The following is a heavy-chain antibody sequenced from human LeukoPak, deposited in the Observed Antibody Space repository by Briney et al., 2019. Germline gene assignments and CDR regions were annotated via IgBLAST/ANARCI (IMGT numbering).Heavy chain of an antibody. D-gene: IGHD6-6*01. CDR3: ARDSPEYGAFDI. CDR2: IWYDGSNK. V-gene: IGHV3-33*01. J-gene: IGHJ3*02. CDR1: GFTFSSYG. Sequence: GRSLRLSCAAPGFTFSSYGMHWVRQAPGKGLEWVAVIWYDGSNKYYADSVKARFTISRDNSKNTLYLQMNSLRAEDTAVYYCARDSPEYGAFDIWGQGTMVTVSS.